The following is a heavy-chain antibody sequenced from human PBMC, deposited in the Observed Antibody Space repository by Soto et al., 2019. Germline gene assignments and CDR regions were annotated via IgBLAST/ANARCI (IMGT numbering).Heavy chain of an antibody. J-gene: IGHJ5*02. V-gene: IGHV1-3*01. Sequence: QVHLEQSGAVVKKPGASVKVACKASGYSLTTYSMHWLRQAPGQRPEWIGWLNAANGDTKYSQALQGRVTITVDTSATTVYMELSSLTSEDTAVYYCAKGGYCSTSSCVSWFDPWGQGTQVTVSP. D-gene: IGHD2-2*01. CDR3: AKGGYCSTSSCVSWFDP. CDR2: LNAANGDT. CDR1: GYSLTTYS.